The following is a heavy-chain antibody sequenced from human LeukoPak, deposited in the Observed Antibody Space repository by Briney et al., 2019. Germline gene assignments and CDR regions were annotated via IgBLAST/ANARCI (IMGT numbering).Heavy chain of an antibody. Sequence: GGSLRLSCAASGFTFSSYAMSWVRQAPGKGLEWVSAISGSGGSTYYADSVKGRFTISRDNSKNTLYLQMNSLRAEDTAVYYCAKDKSMVRSPYYFDYWGQGTLVTVSS. J-gene: IGHJ4*02. CDR2: ISGSGGST. V-gene: IGHV3-23*01. CDR3: AKDKSMVRSPYYFDY. CDR1: GFTFSSYA. D-gene: IGHD3-10*01.